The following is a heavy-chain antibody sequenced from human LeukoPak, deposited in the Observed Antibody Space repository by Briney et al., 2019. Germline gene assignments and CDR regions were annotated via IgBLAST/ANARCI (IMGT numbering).Heavy chain of an antibody. Sequence: GGSLRLSCAASGFTFSSYGMHWVRQAPGKGLEWGAVIWYDGSNKYYADSVKGRFTISRDNSKNTLYLQMNSLRAEDTAVYYCARDHKVLSGFYYYYYGMDVWGQGTTVAVSS. V-gene: IGHV3-33*01. J-gene: IGHJ6*02. CDR3: ARDHKVLSGFYYYYYGMDV. D-gene: IGHD4/OR15-4a*01. CDR2: IWYDGSNK. CDR1: GFTFSSYG.